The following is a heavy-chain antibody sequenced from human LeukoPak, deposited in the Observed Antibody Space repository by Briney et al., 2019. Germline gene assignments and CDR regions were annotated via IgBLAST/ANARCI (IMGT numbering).Heavy chain of an antibody. CDR1: GDSISSGYY. D-gene: IGHD6-19*01. CDR2: VYHSGTT. V-gene: IGHV4-38-2*02. J-gene: IGHJ4*02. CDR3: ARDPAVASSKRYFDY. Sequence: PSETLSLTCTASGDSISSGYYWVWIRQSPGKGLEWIGSVYHSGTTFYNPSLKSRVTMSVDPSNSQFSLKLTSVTAADTAVYYCARDPAVASSKRYFDYWGQGTPVTVSS.